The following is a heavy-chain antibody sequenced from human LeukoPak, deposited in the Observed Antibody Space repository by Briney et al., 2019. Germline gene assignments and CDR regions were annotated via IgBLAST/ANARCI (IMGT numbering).Heavy chain of an antibody. CDR2: ISSSSSYI. CDR3: ARDGTAVGINYDY. D-gene: IGHD6-13*01. J-gene: IGHJ4*02. Sequence: PGGSLRLSCAASGFTFSSYAMHWVRQAPGKGLEWVSSISSSSSYIYYADSVKGRFTISRDNAKNSLYLQMNSLRAEDTAVYYCARDGTAVGINYDYWGQGTLVTVSS. CDR1: GFTFSSYA. V-gene: IGHV3-21*04.